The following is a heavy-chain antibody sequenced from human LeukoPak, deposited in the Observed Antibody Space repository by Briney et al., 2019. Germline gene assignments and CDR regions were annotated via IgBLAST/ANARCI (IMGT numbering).Heavy chain of an antibody. CDR2: ISGSGGST. CDR1: GFTFSSYA. J-gene: IGHJ5*02. CDR3: AKGVPAAMWEWFDP. D-gene: IGHD2-2*01. V-gene: IGHV3-23*01. Sequence: SGGSLRLSCAASGFTFSSYAMSWVRQAPGKGLEWVSAISGSGGSTYHADSVKGRFTISRDNSKNTLYLQMNSLRAEDTAVYYCAKGVPAAMWEWFDPWGQGTLVTVSS.